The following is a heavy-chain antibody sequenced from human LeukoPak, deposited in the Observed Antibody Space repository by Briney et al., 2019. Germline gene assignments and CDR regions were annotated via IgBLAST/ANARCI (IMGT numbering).Heavy chain of an antibody. CDR2: ISAYNGNT. V-gene: IGHV1-18*01. J-gene: IGHJ5*02. CDR3: ATEYGHVAFDP. Sequence: ASVKVSCKASGYTFTSYGISWVRQAPGQGLEWMGWISAYNGNTNYAQKFQGRVTMTEDTSTDTAYMELSSLRSEDTAVYYCATEYGHVAFDPWGQGTLVTVSS. D-gene: IGHD2-8*01. CDR1: GYTFTSYG.